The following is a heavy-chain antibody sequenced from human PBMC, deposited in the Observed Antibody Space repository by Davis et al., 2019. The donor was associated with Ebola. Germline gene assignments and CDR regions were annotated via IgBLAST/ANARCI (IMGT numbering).Heavy chain of an antibody. V-gene: IGHV4-59*02. CDR3: ARDLSSSGWPNWFDP. CDR2: IYYSGST. J-gene: IGHJ5*02. D-gene: IGHD6-19*01. Sequence: SETLSLTCTVFRDSVSSYYWSWIRQPPGKGLEWIGYIYYSGSTNYNPSLKSRVTISVDTSKNQFSLKLSSVTAADTAVYYCARDLSSSGWPNWFDPWGQGTLVTVSS. CDR1: RDSVSSYY.